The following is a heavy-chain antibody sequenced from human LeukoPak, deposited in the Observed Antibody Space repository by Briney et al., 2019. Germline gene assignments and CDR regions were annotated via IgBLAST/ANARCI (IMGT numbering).Heavy chain of an antibody. D-gene: IGHD1-14*01. CDR3: ARRSVRRAVGAFDI. CDR1: GCIFPSYW. CDR2: IYPGDSDT. Sequence: KPDASPQISRQRSGCIFPSYWIGRVRQVPGKGLEWMGIIYPGDSDTRYSPSFQGQVTISADKSISTAYLQWSSLKASDTAMYYCARRSVRRAVGAFDIWGQGTMVAVSS. J-gene: IGHJ3*02. V-gene: IGHV5-51*01.